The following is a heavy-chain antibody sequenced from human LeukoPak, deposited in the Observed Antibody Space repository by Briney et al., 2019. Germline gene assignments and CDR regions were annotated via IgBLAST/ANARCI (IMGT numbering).Heavy chain of an antibody. CDR3: AKGLWSGYYKAPFYYYGMDV. V-gene: IGHV3-23*01. J-gene: IGHJ6*02. D-gene: IGHD3-3*01. CDR2: ISGSGGGT. CDR1: GFTFSSYA. Sequence: GGSLRLSCAASGFTFSSYAMSWVRQAPGKGLEWVSAISGSGGGTYYADSVKGWFTISRDNSKNTLYLQMNSLRAEDTAVYYCAKGLWSGYYKAPFYYYGMDVWGQGTTVTVSS.